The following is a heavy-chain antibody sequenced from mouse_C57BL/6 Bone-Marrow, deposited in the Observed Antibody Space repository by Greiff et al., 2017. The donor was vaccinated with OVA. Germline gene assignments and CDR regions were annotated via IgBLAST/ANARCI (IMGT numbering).Heavy chain of an antibody. Sequence: VQLQQPGAELVKPGASVKMSCKASGYTFTSYWITWVKQRPGQGLEWIGDIYPGSGRTNYNEKFKSKATLTVDTSSSTAYMQLSSLTSEDSAVYYCARSGITTVEGDFAMDYWGQGTLVTVSS. CDR2: IYPGSGRT. J-gene: IGHJ4*01. D-gene: IGHD1-1*01. V-gene: IGHV1-55*01. CDR1: GYTFTSYW. CDR3: ARSGITTVEGDFAMDY.